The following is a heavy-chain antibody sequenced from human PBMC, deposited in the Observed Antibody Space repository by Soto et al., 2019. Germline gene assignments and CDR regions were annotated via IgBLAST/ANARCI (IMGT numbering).Heavy chain of an antibody. CDR2: INPNSGGT. D-gene: IGHD5-12*01. J-gene: IGHJ6*02. CDR3: ARASVAAYYYYYGMDV. Sequence: QVQLVQSGAEVKKPGASVKVSCKASGYTFTGYYMHWVRQAPGQGLEWMGGINPNSGGTNYAQKFQGWVTMTRDTSISTAYMELSRLRSDDTAVYYCARASVAAYYYYYGMDVWVQGTTVTVSS. CDR1: GYTFTGYY. V-gene: IGHV1-2*04.